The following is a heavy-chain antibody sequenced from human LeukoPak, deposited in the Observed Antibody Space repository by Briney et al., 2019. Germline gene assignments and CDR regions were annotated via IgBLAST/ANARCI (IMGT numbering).Heavy chain of an antibody. J-gene: IGHJ5*02. Sequence: SETLSLTCAVYGGSFSGYYWSWVRQPPGKGLEWIGEINHSGSTNYNPSLKSRVTISVDTSNNQFSLKLSSVTAADTAVYYCARGSPYGRNWFDPWGQGTLVTVSS. CDR2: INHSGST. CDR3: ARGSPYGRNWFDP. V-gene: IGHV4-34*01. CDR1: GGSFSGYY. D-gene: IGHD3-10*01.